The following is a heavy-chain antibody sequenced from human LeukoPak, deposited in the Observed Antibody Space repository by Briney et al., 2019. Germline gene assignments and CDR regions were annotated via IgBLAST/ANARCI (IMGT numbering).Heavy chain of an antibody. CDR3: ASVRSRAGVTPYYFDN. CDR1: GASINSYF. D-gene: IGHD4-23*01. J-gene: IGHJ4*02. V-gene: IGHV4-59*01. Sequence: PSETLSLPCTVSGASINSYFWSWIRQPPGKGLEWIGYVYYSGSTNYNPSLKSRITISLDTSKNQFSLKLSSVTAADTAVYYCASVRSRAGVTPYYFDNWGQGTLVTVSS. CDR2: VYYSGST.